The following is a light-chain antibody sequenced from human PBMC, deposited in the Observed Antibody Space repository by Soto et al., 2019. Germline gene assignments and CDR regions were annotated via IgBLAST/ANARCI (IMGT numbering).Light chain of an antibody. CDR1: QSVSSSY. V-gene: IGKV3-20*01. Sequence: EIVLTQSPGTLSLSPGERATLSCRASQSVSSSYLAWYQQKPGQTPRLLIYGASGRATGIPDRFSGSGSGTDFTLTISRLEPEDFAVYYCQQFGNSPYTFGQGTQLDIK. CDR2: GAS. CDR3: QQFGNSPYT. J-gene: IGKJ2*01.